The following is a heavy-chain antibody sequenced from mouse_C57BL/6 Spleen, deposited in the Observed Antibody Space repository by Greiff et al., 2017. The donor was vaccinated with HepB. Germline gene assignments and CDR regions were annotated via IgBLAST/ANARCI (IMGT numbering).Heavy chain of an antibody. D-gene: IGHD1-1*01. CDR3: TRRGYGSSIYYAMDY. J-gene: IGHJ4*01. CDR1: GYTFTDYE. Sequence: VQLQQSGAELVRPGASVTLSCKASGYTFTDYEMHWVKQTPVHGLEWIGAIDPETGGTAYNQKFKGKAILTADKSSSTAYMELRSLTSEDSAVFYCTRRGYGSSIYYAMDYWGQGTSVTVSS. V-gene: IGHV1-15*01. CDR2: IDPETGGT.